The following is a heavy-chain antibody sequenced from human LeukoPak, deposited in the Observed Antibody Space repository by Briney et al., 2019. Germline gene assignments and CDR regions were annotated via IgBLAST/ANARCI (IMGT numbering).Heavy chain of an antibody. V-gene: IGHV3-53*01. CDR2: IYSGGTT. D-gene: IGHD1-7*01. J-gene: IGHJ6*03. CDR1: GFIVSSNY. CDR3: ARVHWNYVYMDV. Sequence: QPGGSLRLSCAASGFIVSSNYMSWVRQAPGKGLEWVSVIYSGGTTDYAESVKGRFTISRDTSNNTVYLQMNNLRAEDTAVYYCARVHWNYVYMDVWGKGTTVTVSS.